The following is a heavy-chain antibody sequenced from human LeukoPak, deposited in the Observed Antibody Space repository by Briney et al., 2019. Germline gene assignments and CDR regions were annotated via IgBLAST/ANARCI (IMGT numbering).Heavy chain of an antibody. V-gene: IGHV1-46*01. D-gene: IGHD5-24*01. Sequence: PWASVKVSCKASGYTFTSYYMHWVRQAPGQGGEWMGIINPDGGNTNYAQNFQGRVTLTRDTSTSTVYMELSSLRSEDTAIYYCARIRDGYNDAYDIWGQGTVVTVPS. CDR1: GYTFTSYY. CDR3: ARIRDGYNDAYDI. CDR2: INPDGGNT. J-gene: IGHJ3*02.